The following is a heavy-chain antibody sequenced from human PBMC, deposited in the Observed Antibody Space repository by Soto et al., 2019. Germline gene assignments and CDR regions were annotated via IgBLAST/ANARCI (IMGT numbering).Heavy chain of an antibody. J-gene: IGHJ4*02. Sequence: EVQLVESGGGLVQPGGSLRLSCAASGFTVSSNYMSWVRQAPGKGLEWVSVIYSGGSTYYADSVKGRFTISRDNSKNTLYLQMNSLRAEDTAVYYCATLSYDYGDYGFDHWGQGTLVTVSS. CDR2: IYSGGST. D-gene: IGHD4-17*01. CDR1: GFTVSSNY. CDR3: ATLSYDYGDYGFDH. V-gene: IGHV3-66*01.